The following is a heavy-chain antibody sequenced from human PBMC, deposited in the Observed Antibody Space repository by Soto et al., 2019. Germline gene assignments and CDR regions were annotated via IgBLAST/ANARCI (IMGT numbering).Heavy chain of an antibody. CDR2: ISGYNGNT. Sequence: QVQLVQSGAEVKKPGASVKVSCKSSGYTFTMSGISWVRQAPGQGLEWMGWISGYNGNTNYEQKFKDRVTMTTDTSTNTAYMELRSLRSDDTAVYYCAREGPRPYYYYGMDVWGQGTTVTVSS. J-gene: IGHJ6*02. CDR1: GYTFTMSG. CDR3: AREGPRPYYYYGMDV. V-gene: IGHV1-18*01.